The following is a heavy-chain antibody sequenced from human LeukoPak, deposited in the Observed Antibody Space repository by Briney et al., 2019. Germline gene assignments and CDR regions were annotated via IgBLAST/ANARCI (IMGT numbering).Heavy chain of an antibody. CDR3: ARGHLWLSYSYMDV. J-gene: IGHJ6*03. CDR2: LYTSGRT. D-gene: IGHD5-18*01. Sequence: SQTLSLTFTVSGDSNSSSRYYWHWTRQPAGKGLEWLRRLYTSGRTNYNPSLKSRVTISVDTSKNQFSLKLSSVTAADTAVYYCARGHLWLSYSYMDVWGKGTTVTISS. V-gene: IGHV4-61*02. CDR1: GDSNSSSRYY.